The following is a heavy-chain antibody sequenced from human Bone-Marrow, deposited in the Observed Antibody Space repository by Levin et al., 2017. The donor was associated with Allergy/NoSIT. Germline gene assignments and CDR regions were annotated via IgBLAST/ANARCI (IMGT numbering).Heavy chain of an antibody. CDR3: AREQFRRATYAARWFDP. CDR1: GFTFSNSW. D-gene: IGHD5-24*01. Sequence: HASETLSLTCAASGFTFSNSWMSWVRQAPGKGLEWVANIKEDGSEKYYVDSVKGRFSISRDNAKNSLHVQMNSLRVEDTAVYYCAREQFRRATYAARWFDPWGQGTLVIVSS. V-gene: IGHV3-7*01. CDR2: IKEDGSEK. J-gene: IGHJ5*02.